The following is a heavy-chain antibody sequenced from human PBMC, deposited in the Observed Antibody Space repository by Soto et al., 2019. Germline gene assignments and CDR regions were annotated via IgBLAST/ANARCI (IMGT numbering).Heavy chain of an antibody. J-gene: IGHJ4*02. CDR3: TRGALGGAFDY. CDR2: VSDSGDS. D-gene: IGHD3-16*01. Sequence: PSETLSLTCTVSGASVRSSDWIWIRQPPGKALEWIGYVSDSGDSNVNPSLETRVTMSVDTSTNQFSLRLKSVSAADTALYYCTRGALGGAFDYWGPGILVTVSS. V-gene: IGHV4-59*02. CDR1: GASVRSSD.